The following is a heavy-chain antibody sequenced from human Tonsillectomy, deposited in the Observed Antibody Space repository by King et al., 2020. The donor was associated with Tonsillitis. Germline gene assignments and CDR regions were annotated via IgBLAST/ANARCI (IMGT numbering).Heavy chain of an antibody. CDR2: IKEDGTKK. Sequence: VQLVESGGGLVQPGGSLRLSFAGSGFTFSSYWMTWVRQAPGKGLEWVANIKEDGTKKYYVDSLKGRFAISRDNAKNSLSLQMNSLRAEDTAVYFCARDSNYHESSFYYDTFDLWGQGTMVTVSS. J-gene: IGHJ3*01. CDR3: ARDSNYHESSFYYDTFDL. D-gene: IGHD3-22*01. CDR1: GFTFSSYW. V-gene: IGHV3-7*04.